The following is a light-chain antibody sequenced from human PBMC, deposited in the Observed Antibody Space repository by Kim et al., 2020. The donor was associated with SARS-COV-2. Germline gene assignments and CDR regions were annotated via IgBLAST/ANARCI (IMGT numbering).Light chain of an antibody. CDR2: EVS. V-gene: IGLV2-23*02. CDR1: SSDVGSYNL. CDR3: CSYAGSGTFWV. Sequence: LTQPASVSGSPGQSITISCTGTSSDVGSYNLVSWYQQYSGKAPKLMIYEVSKRPSGVSNRFSGSKSGNTASLTISGLQAEDEADYYCCSYAGSGTFWVFGTGTKVTVL. J-gene: IGLJ1*01.